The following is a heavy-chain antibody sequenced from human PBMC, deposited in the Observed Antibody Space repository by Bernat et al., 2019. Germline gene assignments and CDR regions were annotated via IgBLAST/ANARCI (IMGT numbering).Heavy chain of an antibody. V-gene: IGHV3-30-3*01. CDR2: ISYDGSNK. D-gene: IGHD6-19*01. CDR1: GFTFSSYA. CDR3: AREAAVAGLYYFDY. J-gene: IGHJ4*02. Sequence: VQLVESGGGLVKPGGSLRLSCAASGFTFSSYAMHWVRQAPGKGLEWVAVISYDGSNKYYADSVKGRFTISRDNSKNTLYLQMNSLRAEDTAVYYCAREAAVAGLYYFDYWGQGTLVTVSS.